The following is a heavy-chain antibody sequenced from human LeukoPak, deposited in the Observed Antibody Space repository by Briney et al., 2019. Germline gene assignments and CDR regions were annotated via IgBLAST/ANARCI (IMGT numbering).Heavy chain of an antibody. CDR3: ARDPPAVVVPAASDY. V-gene: IGHV1-2*02. CDR1: GGTFSSYA. J-gene: IGHJ4*02. CDR2: INPNSGGT. D-gene: IGHD2-2*01. Sequence: GSSVKVSCKASGGTFSSYAISWVRQAPGQGLEWMGWINPNSGGTNYARKFQGRVTMTRDTSISTAYMELSRLRSDDTAEYYCARDPPAVVVPAASDYWGQGTLVTVSS.